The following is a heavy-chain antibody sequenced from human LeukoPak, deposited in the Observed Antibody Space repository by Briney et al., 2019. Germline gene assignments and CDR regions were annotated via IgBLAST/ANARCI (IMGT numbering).Heavy chain of an antibody. CDR2: ISGSGGST. CDR3: AKDHVYSSGWTTDFDY. V-gene: IGHV3-23*01. Sequence: GGSLRLSCAASGFTFSSYAMSWVRQAPGKGLEWVSPISGSGGSTYSADSVKGRFTISGDNSKNTLYLQMNSLRAEDTAVYYCAKDHVYSSGWTTDFDYWGQGTLVTVSS. CDR1: GFTFSSYA. J-gene: IGHJ4*02. D-gene: IGHD6-19*01.